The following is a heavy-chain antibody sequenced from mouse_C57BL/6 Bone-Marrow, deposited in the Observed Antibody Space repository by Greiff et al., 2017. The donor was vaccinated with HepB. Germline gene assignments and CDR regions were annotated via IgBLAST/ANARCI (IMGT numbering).Heavy chain of an antibody. CDR1: GFSLTSYG. V-gene: IGHV2-5*01. CDR3: AKKSPYYDYDDYAMDY. D-gene: IGHD2-4*01. J-gene: IGHJ4*01. Sequence: QVQLQQSGPGLVQPSQSLSITCTVSGFSLTSYGVHWVRQSPGKGLEWLGVIWRGGSTDYNAAFMSRLSITKDNSKSQVFFKMNSLQADDTAIYYCAKKSPYYDYDDYAMDYWDQGTSVTVSS. CDR2: IWRGGST.